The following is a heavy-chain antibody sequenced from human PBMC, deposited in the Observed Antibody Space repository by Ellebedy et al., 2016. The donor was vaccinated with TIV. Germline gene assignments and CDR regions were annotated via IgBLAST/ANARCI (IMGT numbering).Heavy chain of an antibody. J-gene: IGHJ5*02. CDR2: INHSGSA. CDR3: ATLETYYYDRHGYVSWFDP. V-gene: IGHV4-34*01. CDR1: GGSFSVYY. D-gene: IGHD3-22*01. Sequence: SETLSLTXAVYGGSFSVYYWTWIRQPPGKGLEWIGEINHSGSANYNPSLKSRVTISVDTSKNQFSLILSSVTAADTAVYYCATLETYYYDRHGYVSWFDPWGLGALVTVSS.